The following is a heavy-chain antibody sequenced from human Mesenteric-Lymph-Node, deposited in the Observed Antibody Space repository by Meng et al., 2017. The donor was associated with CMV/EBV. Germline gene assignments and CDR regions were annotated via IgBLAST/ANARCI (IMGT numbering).Heavy chain of an antibody. V-gene: IGHV3-53*01. J-gene: IGHJ6*02. D-gene: IGHD4-17*01. CDR3: ARDHPPGDSSLFMDV. Sequence: GESLKISCAASGFTVSSNYMSWVRQAPGKGLEWVSVIYSGGSTYYADSVKGRFTISRDNSKNTLYLQMNNLRAEDTAVYYCARDHPPGDSSLFMDVWGQGTTVTVSS. CDR2: IYSGGST. CDR1: GFTVSSNY.